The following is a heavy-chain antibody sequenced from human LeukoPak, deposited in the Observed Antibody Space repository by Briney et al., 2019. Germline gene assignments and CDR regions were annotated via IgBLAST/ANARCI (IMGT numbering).Heavy chain of an antibody. CDR1: GFTFSNAW. J-gene: IGHJ5*02. CDR2: IKSKADGGTT. V-gene: IGHV3-15*07. Sequence: GGSLRLSCAASGFTFSNAWMNWVRQAPGKGLEWVGRIKSKADGGTTDYAAPVNGRFTISRDDSKNTLFLQMNSLKTEDTALYYCTTDHRPTTFGILRQPSWGQGTLVTVSS. CDR3: TTDHRPTTFGILRQPS. D-gene: IGHD3-3*01.